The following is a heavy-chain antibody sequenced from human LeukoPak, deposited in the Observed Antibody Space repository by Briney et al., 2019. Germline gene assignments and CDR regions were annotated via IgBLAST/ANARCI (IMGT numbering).Heavy chain of an antibody. D-gene: IGHD3-10*01. CDR1: GGSISSSSYY. Sequence: SETLSLTCTVSGGSISSSSYYWGWIRQPQGKGLEWIGSIYYSGSTYYNPSLKSRVTISVDTSKNQFSLKLSSVTASDTAVYYCARQGWFGELLSPLDYWGQGTLVTVSS. J-gene: IGHJ4*02. CDR2: IYYSGST. V-gene: IGHV4-39*01. CDR3: ARQGWFGELLSPLDY.